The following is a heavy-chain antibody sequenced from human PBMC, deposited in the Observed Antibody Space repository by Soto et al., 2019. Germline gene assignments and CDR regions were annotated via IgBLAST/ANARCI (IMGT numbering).Heavy chain of an antibody. Sequence: SETLSLTCSVSGASIYNGGYFWSWIRQSPGKGLEWIGHIHNSGSPYYNPSLKSRITVSVDTSKNQFSLNLTSVNAADPDVYXCARTWGXXNDYXGRXTLVTVSS. CDR2: IHNSGSP. J-gene: IGHJ4*02. CDR1: GASIYNGGYF. CDR3: ARTWGXXNDY. V-gene: IGHV4-30-4*01. D-gene: IGHD3-16*01.